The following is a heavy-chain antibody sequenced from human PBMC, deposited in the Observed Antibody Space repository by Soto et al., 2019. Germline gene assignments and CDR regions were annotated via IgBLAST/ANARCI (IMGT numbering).Heavy chain of an antibody. J-gene: IGHJ6*02. CDR3: ARELHGGSYGMDV. Sequence: EVQLVESGGGLVQPGGSLRLFCAASGFTFSNYDMHWVRQVTGKGLEWVSGITTAGVTYYPGSVKGRFTISREKAKNSLYLQMNSLSAGDTAVYYCARELHGGSYGMDVWGQGTTVTVSS. CDR1: GFTFSNYD. CDR2: ITTAGVT. V-gene: IGHV3-13*01.